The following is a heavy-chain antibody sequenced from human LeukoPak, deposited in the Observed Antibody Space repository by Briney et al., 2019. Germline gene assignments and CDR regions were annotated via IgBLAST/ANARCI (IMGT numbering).Heavy chain of an antibody. V-gene: IGHV4-34*01. J-gene: IGHJ3*02. D-gene: IGHD3-10*01. CDR1: GGSFSGYY. CDR2: IYYSGST. CDR3: AKSNGYGLVDI. Sequence: SETLSLTCAVYGGSFSGYYWSWIRQPPGKGLEWIASIYYSGSTYYSPSLKSRVTISLDTSRNQFSLKLNSVTAADTAVYYCAKSNGYGLVDIWGQGTMVIVS.